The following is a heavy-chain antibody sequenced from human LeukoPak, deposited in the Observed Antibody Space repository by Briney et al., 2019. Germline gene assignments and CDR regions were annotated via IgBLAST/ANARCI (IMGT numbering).Heavy chain of an antibody. J-gene: IGHJ4*02. CDR2: ISYDGSNK. V-gene: IGHV3-30*18. CDR3: AKELLGGPTQDSSTLFDY. Sequence: GGSLRLSCAASGFTFSSYGMHWVRQAPGKGLEWVAVISYDGSNKYYADSVKGRFTISRDNSKNTLYLQMNSLRAEDTAVYYCAKELLGGPTQDSSTLFDYWGQGTLVTVSS. CDR1: GFTFSSYG. D-gene: IGHD2-21*01.